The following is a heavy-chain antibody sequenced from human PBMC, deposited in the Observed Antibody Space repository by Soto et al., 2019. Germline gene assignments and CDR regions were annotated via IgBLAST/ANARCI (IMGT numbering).Heavy chain of an antibody. CDR3: AKEVIAAAGTYYYYGMDV. CDR1: GFTFSSYG. V-gene: IGHV3-30*18. Sequence: GGSLRLSCAASGFTFSSYGMHWVRQAPGKGLEWVAVISYDGSNKYYADSVKGRFTISRDNSKNTLYLQMNSLRAEDTAVYYCAKEVIAAAGTYYYYGMDVWGQGTTVTVSS. D-gene: IGHD6-13*01. J-gene: IGHJ6*02. CDR2: ISYDGSNK.